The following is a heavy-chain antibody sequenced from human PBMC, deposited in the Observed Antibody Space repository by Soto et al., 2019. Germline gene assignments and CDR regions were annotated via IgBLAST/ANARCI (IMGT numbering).Heavy chain of an antibody. D-gene: IGHD1-1*01. CDR3: ARDPATTPDRAMDV. V-gene: IGHV3-53*01. Sequence: GGSLRLSCAASGFIVSTSFMMWVRQSPGKGLEWVSLIYTDERTFYADSVKGRFTISRDNSKNTVFLQMNSLRAEDTAVYFCARDPATTPDRAMDVWGQGTTVTVSS. CDR1: GFIVSTSF. J-gene: IGHJ6*02. CDR2: IYTDERT.